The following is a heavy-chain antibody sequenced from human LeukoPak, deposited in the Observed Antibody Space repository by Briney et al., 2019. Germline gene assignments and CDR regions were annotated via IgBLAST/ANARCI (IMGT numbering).Heavy chain of an antibody. V-gene: IGHV1-8*01. J-gene: IGHJ6*02. CDR1: GYTFTSYD. D-gene: IGHD3-3*01. Sequence: ASVRVSRKPPGYTFTSYDINWVRQATGQGRGWMGWMNPKSGNTSYAQKFQGRVTMTRNTSISTAYMELSSLRSEDTAVYYCARGSFWSVNDGMDVWGQGTAVTVSS. CDR2: MNPKSGNT. CDR3: ARGSFWSVNDGMDV.